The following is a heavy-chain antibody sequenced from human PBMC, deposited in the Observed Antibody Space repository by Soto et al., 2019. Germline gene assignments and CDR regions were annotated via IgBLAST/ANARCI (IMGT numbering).Heavy chain of an antibody. CDR3: ARGGGYCSGGSCYSRGASYYYGMDV. CDR1: GSSVRSDTHY. V-gene: IGHV4-31*11. CDR2: IYYSGIT. Sequence: TLSVTCAGLGSSVRSDTHYWSWIRQPPGKRLEWIGFIYYSGITYYNPALKSRVTISVDTSKNQFSLKLSSVTAAETAVYYCARGGGYCSGGSCYSRGASYYYGMDVWGQGTTVTVSS. D-gene: IGHD2-15*01. J-gene: IGHJ6*02.